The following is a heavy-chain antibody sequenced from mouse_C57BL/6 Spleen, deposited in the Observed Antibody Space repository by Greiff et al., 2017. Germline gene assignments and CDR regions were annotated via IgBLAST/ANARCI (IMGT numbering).Heavy chain of an antibody. CDR3: ARSYYYGSSPYYYAMDY. Sequence: EVQRVESGGGLVQPGGSLSLSCAASGFTFTDYYMSWVRQPPGKALEWLGFIRNKANGYTTEYSASVKGRFTISRDNSQSILYLQMNALRAEDSATYYCARSYYYGSSPYYYAMDYWGQGTSVTVSS. V-gene: IGHV7-3*01. CDR1: GFTFTDYY. CDR2: IRNKANGYTT. J-gene: IGHJ4*01. D-gene: IGHD1-1*01.